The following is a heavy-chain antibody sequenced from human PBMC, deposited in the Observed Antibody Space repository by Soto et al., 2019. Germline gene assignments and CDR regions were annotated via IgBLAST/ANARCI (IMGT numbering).Heavy chain of an antibody. CDR3: ARDGGPTNYYYRDV. CDR2: INPNSGDT. Sequence: ASVKVSCTASGYTFTGYYMHWVRQAPGQGLEWMGWINPNSGDTNYAQKFQGWVTMTRDTSISTAYMELSRLRSDDTAVYYCARDGGPTNYYYRDVWGKGTTVTVSS. CDR1: GYTFTGYY. V-gene: IGHV1-2*04. D-gene: IGHD3-16*01. J-gene: IGHJ6*03.